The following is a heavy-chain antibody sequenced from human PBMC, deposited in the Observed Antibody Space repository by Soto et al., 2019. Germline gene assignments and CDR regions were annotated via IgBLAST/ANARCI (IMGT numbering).Heavy chain of an antibody. J-gene: IGHJ6*02. V-gene: IGHV3-11*01. CDR3: ARVSWREKYGMDV. CDR2: ITFSGNTV. CDR1: GFTFSDSY. Sequence: QVQLVESGGGLVKPGGSLRLSCAASGFTFSDSYMSWIRQAPGKGLEWISYITFSGNTVYYADSLKGRFTISRDNDKNSLYLQMNRLRAEDTAVYYCARVSWREKYGMDVWGQGTTVTVSS.